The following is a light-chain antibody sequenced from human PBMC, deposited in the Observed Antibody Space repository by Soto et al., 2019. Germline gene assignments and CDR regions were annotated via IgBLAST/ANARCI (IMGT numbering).Light chain of an antibody. CDR1: SSDIGSYIY. CDR2: EVS. V-gene: IGLV2-14*01. CDR3: SSYTGSSTLV. J-gene: IGLJ3*02. Sequence: QSALTQPASVSGSPGQSITISCTGTSSDIGSYIYVSWYQHHPGKVPKLMIYEVSNRPSGVSDRFSGSKSGNTASLTISGLQAEDEADYYCSSYTGSSTLVFGGGTQLTVL.